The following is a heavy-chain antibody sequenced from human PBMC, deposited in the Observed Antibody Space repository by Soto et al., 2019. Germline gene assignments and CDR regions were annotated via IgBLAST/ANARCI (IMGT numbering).Heavy chain of an antibody. V-gene: IGHV1-8*01. CDR1: GYTFTSYD. Sequence: ASVKVSCKASGYTFTSYDITWVRQATGQGLEWMGWMNPNRGNTDYAQKFQGRVTMTRNTSINTAYMELSSLRSEDTAVYYCARRWGFLLMLQGGARKDYGMDVWGQGTTVTVSS. J-gene: IGHJ6*02. CDR3: ARRWGFLLMLQGGARKDYGMDV. CDR2: MNPNRGNT. D-gene: IGHD2-21*01.